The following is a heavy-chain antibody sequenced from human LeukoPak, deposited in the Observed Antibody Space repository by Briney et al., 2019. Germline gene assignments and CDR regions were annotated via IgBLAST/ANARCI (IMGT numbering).Heavy chain of an antibody. CDR1: GYTFTTFG. J-gene: IGHJ4*02. Sequence: GSVKVSCKASGYTFTTFGITWVRQAPGQGLEWMGWISTYNGNTNYAQNLQGRVTMTTDTSTNTAYMELRSLTSDDTAVYYCARVGSDCSDGNCYWGQGTLVTVSS. CDR2: ISTYNGNT. V-gene: IGHV1-18*01. CDR3: ARVGSDCSDGNCY. D-gene: IGHD2-15*01.